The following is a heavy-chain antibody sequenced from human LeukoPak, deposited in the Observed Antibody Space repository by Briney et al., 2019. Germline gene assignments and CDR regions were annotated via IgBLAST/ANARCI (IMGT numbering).Heavy chain of an antibody. J-gene: IGHJ3*02. V-gene: IGHV3-7*01. CDR1: GFTFSNYW. Sequence: GGSLRLSCAASGFTFSNYWMSWGRQAPGKGPEWVANIKEDGGEKYYVDSVKGRFTISRDNAKNSLYLQMNSLTAEDTAVYYCLAAFDIWGRGTMVTVSS. CDR2: IKEDGGEK. CDR3: LAAFDI.